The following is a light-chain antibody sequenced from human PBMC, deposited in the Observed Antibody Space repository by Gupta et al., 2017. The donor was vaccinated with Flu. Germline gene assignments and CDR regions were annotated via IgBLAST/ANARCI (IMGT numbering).Light chain of an antibody. J-gene: IGLJ1*01. CDR3: GTWDVRLPGGV. V-gene: IGLV1-51*01. CDR2: QNN. Sequence: QSVLTQSPSVSAPPGQKVTISCSNVGDSDASWYQHIPGSAPRLLIYQNNRRPSGISDRFSGSRSGPSATLDIADLQTGDEADYYCGTWDVRLPGGVFGTGTRVTVL. CDR1: NVGDSD.